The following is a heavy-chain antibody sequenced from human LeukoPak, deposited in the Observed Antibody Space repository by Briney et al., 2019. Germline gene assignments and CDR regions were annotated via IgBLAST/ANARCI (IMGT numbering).Heavy chain of an antibody. J-gene: IGHJ4*02. V-gene: IGHV3-7*03. CDR3: ARRSGIAVAGAFDY. CDR2: VRPDGREQ. Sequence: GGSLRLSCSASGFTFNTYWMSWVRQAPGKGLQWVANVRPDGREQRYVDSVKGRFTISRDNAKNLVYLQMNSLRAEDTAVYYCARRSGIAVAGAFDYWGQGTLVTVSS. CDR1: GFTFNTYW. D-gene: IGHD6-19*01.